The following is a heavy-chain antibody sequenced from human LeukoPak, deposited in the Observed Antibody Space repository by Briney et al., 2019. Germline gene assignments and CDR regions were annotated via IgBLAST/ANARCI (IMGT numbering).Heavy chain of an antibody. Sequence: SETLSLTCTVSGGSISSYYWSWIRQPPGKGLEWIGYIYYGGSTNYKPSLKSRVTISVDTSKNQFSLKLSSVTAADTAVYYCARGGYYGSGNDFRFDPWGQGTLVTVSS. CDR3: ARGGYYGSGNDFRFDP. V-gene: IGHV4-59*01. CDR2: IYYGGST. J-gene: IGHJ5*02. D-gene: IGHD3-10*01. CDR1: GGSISSYY.